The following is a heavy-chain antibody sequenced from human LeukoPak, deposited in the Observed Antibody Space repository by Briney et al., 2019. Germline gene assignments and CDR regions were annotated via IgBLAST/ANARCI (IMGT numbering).Heavy chain of an antibody. J-gene: IGHJ4*02. V-gene: IGHV3-33*01. CDR1: GFTFSSYG. CDR2: LWYDGSNK. Sequence: GGSLRLSCAASGFTFSSYGMHWVRQAPGKGLEWVAVLWYDGSNKFYADSVKGRFTISRDNSRNTLFLQMNSLRVEDTAVYYCAVWNDERRLDYWGQGTLVTVSS. D-gene: IGHD1-1*01. CDR3: AVWNDERRLDY.